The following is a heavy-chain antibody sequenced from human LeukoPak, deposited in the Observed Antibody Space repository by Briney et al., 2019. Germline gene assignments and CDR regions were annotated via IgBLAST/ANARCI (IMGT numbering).Heavy chain of an antibody. Sequence: SETLSLTCTVSGGSISSSHSYWGWIRQPPGKGLEWIGNIYYSGSTYYSPSLKSRVTISVDTSNKFSLKLSSVTAADTAVYYCARGGSTWYYWGQGTLVTVSS. CDR3: ARGGSTWYY. V-gene: IGHV4-39*07. CDR1: GGSISSSHSY. D-gene: IGHD6-13*01. J-gene: IGHJ4*02. CDR2: IYYSGST.